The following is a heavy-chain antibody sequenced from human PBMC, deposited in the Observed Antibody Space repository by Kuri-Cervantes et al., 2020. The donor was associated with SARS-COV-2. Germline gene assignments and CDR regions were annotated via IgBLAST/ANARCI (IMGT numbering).Heavy chain of an antibody. CDR1: GFTFRSYV. CDR2: ISGGGDYT. Sequence: GESLKISCAASGFTFRSYVMSWVRQAPGKGLEWVSSISGGGDYTHYADSVKGRFTISRDNAKNTLYLQMNSLRAEDTAVYYCAKDQGDSYGISYFDYWGQGTLVTVSS. CDR3: AKDQGDSYGISYFDY. J-gene: IGHJ4*02. V-gene: IGHV3-23*01. D-gene: IGHD5-18*01.